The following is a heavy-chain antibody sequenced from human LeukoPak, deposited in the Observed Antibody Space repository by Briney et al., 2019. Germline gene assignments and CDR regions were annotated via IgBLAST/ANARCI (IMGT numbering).Heavy chain of an antibody. CDR3: ARGPLDMGGYDSHFDY. V-gene: IGHV1-69*13. J-gene: IGHJ4*02. CDR2: IIPIFGTA. Sequence: GASVKVSCKASGGTFSSYAISWVRQAPGQGLEWMGGIIPIFGTANYAQKFQGRVTITADESTGTAYMELSSLRSEDTAVYYCARGPLDMGGYDSHFDYWGQGTLVTVSS. CDR1: GGTFSSYA. D-gene: IGHD5-12*01.